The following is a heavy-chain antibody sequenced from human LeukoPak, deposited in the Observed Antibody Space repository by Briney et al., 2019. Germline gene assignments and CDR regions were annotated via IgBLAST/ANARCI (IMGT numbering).Heavy chain of an antibody. Sequence: GGSLRLSCAASGFTFSSHWMSWVRQAPGKGLEWVANINQDGSEKYYVDSVKGRFTISRDNAKNSLYPQMNSLRAEDTAVYYCARRDCSGGSCYGIDYWGQGTLVTVSS. CDR2: INQDGSEK. D-gene: IGHD2-15*01. J-gene: IGHJ4*02. V-gene: IGHV3-7*01. CDR3: ARRDCSGGSCYGIDY. CDR1: GFTFSSHW.